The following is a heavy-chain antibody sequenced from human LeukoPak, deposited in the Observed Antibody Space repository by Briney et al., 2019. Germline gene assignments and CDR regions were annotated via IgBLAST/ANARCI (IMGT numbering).Heavy chain of an antibody. V-gene: IGHV3-74*01. J-gene: IGHJ1*01. CDR1: GFTFISYW. Sequence: AGGSLRLSCAAAGFTFISYWMHWVRHAPGKGLVWVSRINSDGSSTIYADSVKGRFTISRDNAKNTLYLQMNSLRAEDTAVYYCARVGGSYYSTRPAEYFQHWGQGTLVTVSS. D-gene: IGHD1-26*01. CDR2: INSDGSST. CDR3: ARVGGSYYSTRPAEYFQH.